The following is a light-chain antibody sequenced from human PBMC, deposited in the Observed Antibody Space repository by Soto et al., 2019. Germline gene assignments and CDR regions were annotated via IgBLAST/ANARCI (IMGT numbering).Light chain of an antibody. J-gene: IGKJ1*01. CDR1: QSISSW. CDR3: QQYASSSPCT. Sequence: DIQMTQSPSTLSASVGDRVTITCRASQSISSWLAWYQQKPGKAPKLLIYKASSLESGVPSRFGGSGSGTEFTLSISSLQPDDFATYYCQQYASSSPCTFGQGTKVEIK. V-gene: IGKV1-5*03. CDR2: KAS.